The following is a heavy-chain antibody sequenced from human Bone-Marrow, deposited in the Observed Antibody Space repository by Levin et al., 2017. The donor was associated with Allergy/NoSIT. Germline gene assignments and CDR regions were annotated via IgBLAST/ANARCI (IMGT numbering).Heavy chain of an antibody. D-gene: IGHD2-2*01. Sequence: SLKISCAASGFTFDDYAMHWVRQAPGKGLEWVSGISWNSGSIGYADSVKGRFTISRDNAKNSLYLQMNSLRAEDTALYYCAKGGPAARKEDDGMDGWGQGTTVTVSS. CDR2: ISWNSGSI. V-gene: IGHV3-9*01. CDR3: AKGGPAARKEDDGMDG. CDR1: GFTFDDYA. J-gene: IGHJ6*02.